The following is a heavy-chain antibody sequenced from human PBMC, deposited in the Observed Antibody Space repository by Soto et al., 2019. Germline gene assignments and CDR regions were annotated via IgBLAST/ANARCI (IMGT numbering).Heavy chain of an antibody. CDR3: AKVGNPGWFAEL. V-gene: IGHV3-30-3*01. CDR2: MSNDGTRS. J-gene: IGHJ4*02. D-gene: IGHD6-19*01. Sequence: QVQLVESGGGVVQPGGSLRLSCAASGFTFSIYAMHWVRQAPGKGLEWLAIMSNDGTRSYYADSVKGRFTISRDNSKNTLYLHMNSLRGDDTAVYHCAKVGNPGWFAELWGQGTLVTVSS. CDR1: GFTFSIYA.